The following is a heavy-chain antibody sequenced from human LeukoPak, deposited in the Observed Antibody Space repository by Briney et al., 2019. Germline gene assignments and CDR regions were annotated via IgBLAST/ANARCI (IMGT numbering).Heavy chain of an antibody. D-gene: IGHD1-26*01. CDR2: ISSSSSYI. Sequence: GGSLRLSCAASGFTFSSYSMNWVRQAPGKGLEWVSSISSSSSYIYYADSVKGRFTISRDNAKNSLYLQMNSLRAEDMAVYYCARWRLSGSSKFYYYYMDVWGKGTTVTVSS. CDR1: GFTFSSYS. J-gene: IGHJ6*03. CDR3: ARWRLSGSSKFYYYYMDV. V-gene: IGHV3-21*01.